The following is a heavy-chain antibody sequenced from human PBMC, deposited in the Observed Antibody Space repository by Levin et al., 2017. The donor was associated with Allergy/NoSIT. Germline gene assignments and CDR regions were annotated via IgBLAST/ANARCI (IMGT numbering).Heavy chain of an antibody. CDR2: ISYDGSNK. J-gene: IGHJ4*02. D-gene: IGHD2-15*01. Sequence: GGSLRLSCAASGFTFSSYGMHWVRQAPGKGLEWVAVISYDGSNKYYADSVKGRFTISRDNSKNTLYLQMNSLRAEDTAVYYCAKRGGSAPDYWGQGTLVTVSS. V-gene: IGHV3-30*18. CDR3: AKRGGSAPDY. CDR1: GFTFSSYG.